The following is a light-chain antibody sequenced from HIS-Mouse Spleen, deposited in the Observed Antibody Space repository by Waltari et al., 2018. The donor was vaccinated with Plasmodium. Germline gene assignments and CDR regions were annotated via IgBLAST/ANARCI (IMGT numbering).Light chain of an antibody. Sequence: QTVVTQEPSFSVSPGGTVTLTCGLSSGSVYTSSSPSWYQQTPGQAPRTLIYSTNTRSSGVPDRFSGSILGNKAALTITGAQADDESDYYCVLYMGSGIWVFGGGTKLTVL. CDR3: VLYMGSGIWV. V-gene: IGLV8-61*01. CDR1: SGSVYTSSS. CDR2: STN. J-gene: IGLJ2*01.